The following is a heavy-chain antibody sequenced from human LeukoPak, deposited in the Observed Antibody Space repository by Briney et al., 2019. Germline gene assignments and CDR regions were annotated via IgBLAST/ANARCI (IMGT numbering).Heavy chain of an antibody. CDR2: ISSSSSYI. CDR1: GFTFNSYS. Sequence: GGSLRLSCAASGFTFNSYSMNWVRQAPGKGLEWVSSISSSSSYIYYADSVKGRFTISRDNSKNTLYLQMNSLRAEDTAVYYCAKDSPVGGCSSTSCYQDYWGQGTLVTVSS. D-gene: IGHD2-2*01. J-gene: IGHJ4*02. V-gene: IGHV3-21*04. CDR3: AKDSPVGGCSSTSCYQDY.